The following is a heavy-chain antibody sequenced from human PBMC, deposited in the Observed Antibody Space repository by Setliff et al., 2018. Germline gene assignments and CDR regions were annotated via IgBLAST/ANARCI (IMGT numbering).Heavy chain of an antibody. CDR3: ARRETYYNFWSGYYAY. V-gene: IGHV4-31*03. CDR2: IYYSGST. D-gene: IGHD3-3*01. CDR1: GGSISRGDYY. Sequence: LSLTCTVSGGSISRGDYYWSWIRQHPGKGLEWIGYIYYSGSTYYNPSLKSRVTISVDTSKNQFSLKLSSVTAADTAVYYCARRETYYNFWSGYYAYWGQGTLVTVSS. J-gene: IGHJ4*02.